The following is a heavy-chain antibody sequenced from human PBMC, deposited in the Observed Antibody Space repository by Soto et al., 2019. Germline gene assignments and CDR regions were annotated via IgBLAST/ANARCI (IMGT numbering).Heavy chain of an antibody. D-gene: IGHD6-19*01. Sequence: QVQLQESGPGLVKPSETLSLTCTVSGGSISSYYWSWIRQPPGKGLEWIGYIYYSGSTNYNPSLKDRVTISVDTSKNQSSLKLSSVTAADTAVYYWARDLVAGPSYYFDYWGQGTLVTVSS. J-gene: IGHJ4*02. V-gene: IGHV4-59*01. CDR2: IYYSGST. CDR1: GGSISSYY. CDR3: ARDLVAGPSYYFDY.